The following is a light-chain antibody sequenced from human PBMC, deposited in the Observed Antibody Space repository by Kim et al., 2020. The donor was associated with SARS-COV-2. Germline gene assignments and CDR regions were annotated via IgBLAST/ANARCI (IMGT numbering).Light chain of an antibody. J-gene: IGKJ5*01. CDR1: ELFPADF. CDR3: QQYGSTPLIT. V-gene: IGKV3-20*01. Sequence: PGATATISCRASELFPADFLARYQQQPGQAPRLLIYGASTRAHDIPDKFSGSGSGTEFTLSVRSVEPAYVAMYYCQQYGSTPLITFGQGTRLEIK. CDR2: GAS.